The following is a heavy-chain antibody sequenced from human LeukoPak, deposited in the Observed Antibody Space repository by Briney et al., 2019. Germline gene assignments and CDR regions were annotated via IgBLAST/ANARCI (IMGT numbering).Heavy chain of an antibody. Sequence: GASLRLSCAASGFTFSSYAMSWVRQAPGKGLEWVSGINGSGGSTYYADAVKGRFTISRDNSKNTLYLQMNSLRVEDTAVYYCAKDLWSGGSCCDAFDIWGHGTLVTVSS. D-gene: IGHD2-15*01. CDR2: INGSGGST. V-gene: IGHV3-23*01. CDR3: AKDLWSGGSCCDAFDI. J-gene: IGHJ3*02. CDR1: GFTFSSYA.